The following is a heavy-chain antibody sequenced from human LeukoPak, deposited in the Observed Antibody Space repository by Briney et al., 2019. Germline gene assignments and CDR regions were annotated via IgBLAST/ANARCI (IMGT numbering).Heavy chain of an antibody. V-gene: IGHV4-61*02. J-gene: IGHJ6*03. CDR1: GGSISSGSYY. Sequence: PSETLSLTCTVSGGSISSGSYYWSWIRQPAGKGLEWIGRIHFSGNTDYNPPLKSRVTISVDTSKSQFSLNVNSVTAADTAVYYCARAVGSGSFQTYYYYMDVWGKGTTVTISS. D-gene: IGHD3-10*01. CDR2: IHFSGNT. CDR3: ARAVGSGSFQTYYYYMDV.